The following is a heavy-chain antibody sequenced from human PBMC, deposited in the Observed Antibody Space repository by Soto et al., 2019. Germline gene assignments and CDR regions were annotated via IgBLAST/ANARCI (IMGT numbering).Heavy chain of an antibody. CDR1: GFTFSSYG. CDR3: AKDEFLEWFPLDP. Sequence: GGSLRLSCAASGFTFSSYGMHWVRQAPGKGLEWVAVISYDGSNKYYADSVKGRFTISRDNSKNTLYLQMNSLRAEDTAVYYSAKDEFLEWFPLDPWGQGTLVTVSS. J-gene: IGHJ5*02. CDR2: ISYDGSNK. V-gene: IGHV3-30*18. D-gene: IGHD3-3*01.